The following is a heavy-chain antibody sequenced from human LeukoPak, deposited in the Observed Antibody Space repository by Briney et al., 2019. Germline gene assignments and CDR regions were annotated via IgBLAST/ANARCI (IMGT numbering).Heavy chain of an antibody. CDR1: GGSISSGSYY. V-gene: IGHV4-61*02. CDR3: ARDSPVAGRIDY. D-gene: IGHD6-19*01. CDR2: IYTSGST. J-gene: IGHJ4*02. Sequence: SPSETLSLTCTVSGGSISSGSYYWSWIRQPAGKGLEWIGRIYTSGSTNYNPSLKSRVTISVDTSKNQFSLKLSSVTAADTAVYYCARDSPVAGRIDYWGQGTLVTVSS.